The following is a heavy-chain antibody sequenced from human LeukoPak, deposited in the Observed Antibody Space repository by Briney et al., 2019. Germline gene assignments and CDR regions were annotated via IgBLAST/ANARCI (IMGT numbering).Heavy chain of an antibody. CDR1: GFSISSHW. D-gene: IGHD7-27*01. CDR2: LKEDVGAR. CDR3: ARWDWGSADAFHI. V-gene: IGHV3-7*01. Sequence: GGSLRLSCVVSGFSISSHWMSWVRQAPGKGLEWVASLKEDVGARNLVDSVKGRFTISRDNAKSTLYLQMNSLSAEDTAVYYCARWDWGSADAFHIWGQGTMVTVSS. J-gene: IGHJ3*02.